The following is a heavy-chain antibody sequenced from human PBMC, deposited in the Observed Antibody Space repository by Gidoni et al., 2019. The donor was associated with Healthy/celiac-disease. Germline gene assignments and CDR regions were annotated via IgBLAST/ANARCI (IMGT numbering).Heavy chain of an antibody. D-gene: IGHD3-22*01. CDR1: GFTFSSYA. CDR3: ARVYSYDSSGYYGTFDY. V-gene: IGHV3-64*01. J-gene: IGHJ4*02. Sequence: EVQLVESGGGLVQPGGSLRLSCAASGFTFSSYAMHWVRQAPGKGLEYVSAISSNGGSTYYANSVKGRFTISRDNSKNTLYLQMGSLRAEDMAVYYCARVYSYDSSGYYGTFDYWGQGTLVTVSS. CDR2: ISSNGGST.